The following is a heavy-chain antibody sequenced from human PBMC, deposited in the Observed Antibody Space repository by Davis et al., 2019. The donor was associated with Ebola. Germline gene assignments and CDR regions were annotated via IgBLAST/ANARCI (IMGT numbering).Heavy chain of an antibody. Sequence: PGGSLRLSCTGSEFTFSSYSMNWVRQAPGKGLEWIAYISSSSTTIYYADSVKGRFTISRDNAKNSLYLQMNSLRTEDTAVYFCAREGKQLWFLGDFDYWGQGTLVTVSS. CDR1: EFTFSSYS. V-gene: IGHV3-48*04. D-gene: IGHD5-18*01. CDR2: ISSSSTTI. CDR3: AREGKQLWFLGDFDY. J-gene: IGHJ4*02.